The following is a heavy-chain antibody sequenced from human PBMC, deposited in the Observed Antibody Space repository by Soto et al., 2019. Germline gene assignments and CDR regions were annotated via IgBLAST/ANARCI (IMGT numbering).Heavy chain of an antibody. J-gene: IGHJ6*03. D-gene: IGHD7-27*01. V-gene: IGHV3-30*18. CDR3: AKVGNPYYYYCYMDV. Sequence: QVQLVESGGGVVQPGRSLRLSCAASGFTFSSYGMHWVRQAPGKGLEWVAVISYDGSNKYYADSVKGRFTISRDNSKNTLYLQMNSLRAEDTAVYYCAKVGNPYYYYCYMDVWGKGTTVTVSS. CDR1: GFTFSSYG. CDR2: ISYDGSNK.